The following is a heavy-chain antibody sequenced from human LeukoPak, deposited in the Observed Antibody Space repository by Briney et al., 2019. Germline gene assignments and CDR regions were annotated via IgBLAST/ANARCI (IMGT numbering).Heavy chain of an antibody. D-gene: IGHD3-10*01. V-gene: IGHV4-59*01. Sequence: SETLSLTCTVSGGSISSYYWSWIRQPPGKGLEWIGYIYYSGSTNYNPSLKSRVTISVDMSKNHFSLKLSSVTAADTAVYYCAGMLWFGELFPYFDYWGQGTLVTVSS. CDR2: IYYSGST. J-gene: IGHJ4*02. CDR1: GGSISSYY. CDR3: AGMLWFGELFPYFDY.